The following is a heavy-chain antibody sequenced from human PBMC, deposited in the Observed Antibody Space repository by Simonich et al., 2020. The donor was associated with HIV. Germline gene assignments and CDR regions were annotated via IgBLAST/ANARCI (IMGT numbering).Heavy chain of an antibody. D-gene: IGHD4-17*01. CDR2: NNHSGST. V-gene: IGHV4-34*01. CDR3: ARRHPTTVTTPYFDY. J-gene: IGHJ4*02. CDR1: GGSFNGYY. Sequence: QVQLQQWGAGLLKPSETLSLTCAVYGGSFNGYYWSWIRQPPGKGLEWIGENNHSGSTNYNPPLKSRVTISVDTSTNQFSLKLSSVTAADTAVYYCARRHPTTVTTPYFDYWGQGTLVTVSS.